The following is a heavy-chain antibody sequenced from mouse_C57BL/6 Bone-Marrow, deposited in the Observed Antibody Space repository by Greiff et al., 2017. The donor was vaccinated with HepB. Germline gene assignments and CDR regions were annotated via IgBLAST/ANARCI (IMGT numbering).Heavy chain of an antibody. CDR2: IWGVGST. J-gene: IGHJ4*01. CDR3: ARNYGSSKGYYAMDY. V-gene: IGHV2-6*01. CDR1: GFSLTSYG. D-gene: IGHD1-1*01. Sequence: VQRVESGPGLVAPSQSLSITCTVSGFSLTSYGEDWVRQSPGKGLEWLGVIWGVGSTNYNSALKSRLSISKDNSKSQVFLKMNSLQTDDTAMYYCARNYGSSKGYYAMDYWGQGTSVTVSS.